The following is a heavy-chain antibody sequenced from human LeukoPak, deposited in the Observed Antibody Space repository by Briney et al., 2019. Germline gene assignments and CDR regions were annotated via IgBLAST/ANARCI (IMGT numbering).Heavy chain of an antibody. V-gene: IGHV3-11*04. CDR3: ARVLFWTDAFDI. D-gene: IGHD3/OR15-3a*01. CDR2: LSGSGGIM. J-gene: IGHJ3*02. CDR1: EFNFSDYY. Sequence: GGSLRLSCAASEFNFSDYYMNWIRQAPGKGLEWVSYLSGSGGIMYYADSVKGRFTISRDNAKNSLFLQMNSLRAEDTAVYYCARVLFWTDAFDIWGQGTMVTVSS.